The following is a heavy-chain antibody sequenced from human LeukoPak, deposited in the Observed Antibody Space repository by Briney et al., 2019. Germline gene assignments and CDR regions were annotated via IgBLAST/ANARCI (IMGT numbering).Heavy chain of an antibody. J-gene: IGHJ4*02. CDR3: AKEALPGIAVAGRVY. CDR1: GFTFSSYG. V-gene: IGHV3-23*01. CDR2: ISGSGGSA. Sequence: GGILRLSCAASGFTFSSYGMSWVRQAPGMGLEWVSAISGSGGSAYYADSVRGRFTISRDNSKNTVYLQMNSLRAEDTAVYFCAKEALPGIAVAGRVYWGQGTLVAVSS. D-gene: IGHD6-19*01.